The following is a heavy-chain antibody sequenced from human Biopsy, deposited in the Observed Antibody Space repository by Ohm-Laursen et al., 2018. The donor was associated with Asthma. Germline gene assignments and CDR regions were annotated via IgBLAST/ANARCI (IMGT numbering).Heavy chain of an antibody. V-gene: IGHV1-18*01. J-gene: IGHJ6*02. CDR2: ISVYNGNT. D-gene: IGHD3-10*01. CDR1: GCTFNSAG. Sequence: ASVKVSCKASGCTFNSAGITWVRQAPGQGLEWMGWISVYNGNTKVAQKLQDRVTMITDTSTSTAYMELRSLRSDDTAVYFCARAVDYSHYYGIGVWGQGTTVTVS. CDR3: ARAVDYSHYYGIGV.